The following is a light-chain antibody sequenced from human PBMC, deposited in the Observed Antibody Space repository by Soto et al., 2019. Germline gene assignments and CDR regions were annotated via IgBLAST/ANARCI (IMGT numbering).Light chain of an antibody. V-gene: IGLV2-14*01. Sequence: SVLTQPASVSGPPGQSITISCTGTSSDVGGYNYVSWYQQHPGKAPKLMIYDVSNRPSGVSNRFSGSKSGNTASLTISGLQAEDEADYYCSSYTSSSTLGVFGGGTKLTVL. CDR1: SSDVGGYNY. J-gene: IGLJ2*01. CDR2: DVS. CDR3: SSYTSSSTLGV.